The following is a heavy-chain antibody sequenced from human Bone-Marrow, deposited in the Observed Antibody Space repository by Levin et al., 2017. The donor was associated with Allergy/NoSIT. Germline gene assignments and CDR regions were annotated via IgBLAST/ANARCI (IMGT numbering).Heavy chain of an antibody. V-gene: IGHV4-39*01. D-gene: IGHD3-22*01. CDR3: ARHTGYYDPPRGAFDF. CDR2: VYHSGST. J-gene: IGHJ4*02. CDR1: GDSITAGNYY. Sequence: KPSETLSLICTVSGDSITAGNYYWAWIRQPPGKGLEWLATVYHSGSTYYNYDLSLKSRLTLSRDTSKNQFSLQVRSVTAADTAVYYCARHTGYYDPPRGAFDFWGQGTLVTVSA.